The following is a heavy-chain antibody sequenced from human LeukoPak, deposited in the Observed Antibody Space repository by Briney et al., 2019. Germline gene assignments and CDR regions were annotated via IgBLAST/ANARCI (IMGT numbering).Heavy chain of an antibody. D-gene: IGHD3-9*01. CDR2: IYYSGST. V-gene: IGHV4-59*01. CDR3: ARVYYDILTGYYDFDY. Sequence: PSETLSLTCTVYGGSISSYYWSWVRQPPGRGLEWIGYIYYSGSTNYNPSLKSRVTISVDTSKNQFSLKLSSVTAADTAVYYCARVYYDILTGYYDFDYWGQGTLVTVSS. CDR1: GGSISSYY. J-gene: IGHJ4*02.